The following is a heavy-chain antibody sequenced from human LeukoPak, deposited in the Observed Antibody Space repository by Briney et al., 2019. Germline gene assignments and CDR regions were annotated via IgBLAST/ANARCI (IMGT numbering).Heavy chain of an antibody. Sequence: GGSLRLSCAASGFTVSSNYMTWVRQAPGKGLEWVSIIYSGGDTYYADSVRGRFTISRDNSKNTLYLQMNSLRAEDTAVYYCARRYSSSWYDAFDIWGQGTMVTVSS. CDR2: IYSGGDT. D-gene: IGHD6-13*01. CDR3: ARRYSSSWYDAFDI. CDR1: GFTVSSNY. V-gene: IGHV3-53*01. J-gene: IGHJ3*02.